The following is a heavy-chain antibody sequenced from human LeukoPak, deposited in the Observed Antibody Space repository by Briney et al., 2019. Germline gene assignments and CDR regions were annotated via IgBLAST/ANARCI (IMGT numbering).Heavy chain of an antibody. Sequence: GGSLRLSCAASGFTFSSYAMHWVRQAPGKGLEWVAVISYDGSNKYYADSVKGRFTISRDNAKNSLYLQMNSLRAEDMALYYCAKGPRGIAVAGTPEYFQYWGQGTLVTVSS. CDR2: ISYDGSNK. CDR3: AKGPRGIAVAGTPEYFQY. D-gene: IGHD6-19*01. CDR1: GFTFSSYA. V-gene: IGHV3-30-3*01. J-gene: IGHJ1*01.